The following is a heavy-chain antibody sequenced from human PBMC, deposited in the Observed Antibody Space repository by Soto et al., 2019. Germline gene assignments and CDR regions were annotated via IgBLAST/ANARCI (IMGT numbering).Heavy chain of an antibody. CDR1: GFTFSSYW. J-gene: IGHJ5*02. CDR3: ARDISGNYYDSSGLEFDP. CDR2: INSDGSST. D-gene: IGHD3-22*01. V-gene: IGHV3-74*01. Sequence: GGSLRLSCAASGFTFSSYWMHWVRQAPGKGLVWVSRINSDGSSTSYADSVKGRFTISRDNAKNTLYLQMNSLRAEDTAVYYCARDISGNYYDSSGLEFDPWGQGTLVTVSS.